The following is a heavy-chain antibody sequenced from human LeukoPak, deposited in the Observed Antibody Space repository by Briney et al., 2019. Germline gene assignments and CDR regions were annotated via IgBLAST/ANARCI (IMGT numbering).Heavy chain of an antibody. D-gene: IGHD1-1*01. CDR2: IYYSGST. CDR1: GGSISSSDFY. Sequence: SETLSLTCTVSGGSISSSDFYWGWIRQPPGKGLEWIGSIYYSGSTYFNPSLKSRVTISVDTSKNQFSLKLSSVTAADTAVYYCARARPGNDGGNFDYWGQGTLVTVSS. CDR3: ARARPGNDGGNFDY. V-gene: IGHV4-39*07. J-gene: IGHJ4*02.